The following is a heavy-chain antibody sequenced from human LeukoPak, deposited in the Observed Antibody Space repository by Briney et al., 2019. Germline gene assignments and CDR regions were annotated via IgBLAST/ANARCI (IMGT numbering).Heavy chain of an antibody. V-gene: IGHV4-61*01. D-gene: IGHD4-17*01. CDR2: IYYSGST. Sequence: SETLSLTCTVSGYSISSGYYWGWIRQPPGKGLEWIGYIYYSGSTNYNPSLKSRVTISVDTSKNQFSLKLSSVTAADTAVYYCARGRLTTINWFDPWGQGTLVTVSS. J-gene: IGHJ5*02. CDR1: GYSISSGYY. CDR3: ARGRLTTINWFDP.